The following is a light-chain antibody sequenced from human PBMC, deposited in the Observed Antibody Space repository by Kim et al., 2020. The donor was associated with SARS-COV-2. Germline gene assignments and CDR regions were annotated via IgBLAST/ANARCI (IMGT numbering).Light chain of an antibody. CDR3: SSYAGSNNWV. Sequence: GQSVTISCTGTSTDVGGYTLVSCYQQHPGKAPKLMIYEVSKRPSGVPDRFSGSKSGNTASLTVSGLQAEDEADYYCSSYAGSNNWVFGGGTQLTVL. V-gene: IGLV2-8*01. J-gene: IGLJ3*02. CDR1: STDVGGYTL. CDR2: EVS.